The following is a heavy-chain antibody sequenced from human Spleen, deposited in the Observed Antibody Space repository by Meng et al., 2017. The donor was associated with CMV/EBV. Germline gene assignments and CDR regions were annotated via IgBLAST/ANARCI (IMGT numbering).Heavy chain of an antibody. V-gene: IGHV3-23*03. Sequence: GESLKIYCAASGFTFSSYAMSWVRQAPGKGLEWVSLIYSGGAGTYYADSVKGRFTISRDNSNNTLYLQMNGLRAEDTAVYYCAKAIFPYSSSFYFDYWGQGTLVTVSS. CDR1: GFTFSSYA. CDR2: IYSGGAGT. CDR3: AKAIFPYSSSFYFDY. J-gene: IGHJ4*02. D-gene: IGHD6-6*01.